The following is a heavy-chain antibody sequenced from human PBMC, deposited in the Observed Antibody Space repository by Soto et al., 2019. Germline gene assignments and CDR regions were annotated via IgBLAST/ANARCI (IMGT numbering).Heavy chain of an antibody. CDR1: GYTFTSYG. CDR2: ISAYNGNT. D-gene: IGHD2-15*01. CDR3: AREDDSNYCSGGSCYSGP. J-gene: IGHJ5*02. V-gene: IGHV1-18*01. Sequence: ASVKVSCKASGYTFTSYGVSWVRQAPGQGLEWMGWISAYNGNTNYAQKLQGRVTMTTDTSTSTAYMELRSLRSDDTAVYYCAREDDSNYCSGGSCYSGPWGQGTLVTVSS.